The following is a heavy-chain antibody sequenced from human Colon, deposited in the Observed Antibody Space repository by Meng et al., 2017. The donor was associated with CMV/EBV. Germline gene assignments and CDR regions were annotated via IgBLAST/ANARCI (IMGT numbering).Heavy chain of an antibody. D-gene: IGHD3-10*01. CDR2: IYYSGST. CDR1: GGSVSSGSYY. CDR3: ARDPSRPYYYGSGSYYIDLRNGMDV. V-gene: IGHV4-61*01. J-gene: IGHJ6*01. Sequence: SETLSLTCTVSGGSVSSGSYYWSWIRQPPGKGLEWIGYIYYSGSTNYNPSLKSRVTISVDTSKNQFSLKLSSVTAADTAVYYCARDPSRPYYYGSGSYYIDLRNGMDV.